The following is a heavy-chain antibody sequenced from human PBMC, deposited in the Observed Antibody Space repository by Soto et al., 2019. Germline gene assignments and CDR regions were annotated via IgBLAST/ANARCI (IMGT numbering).Heavy chain of an antibody. CDR2: IYSGGST. V-gene: IGHV3-66*01. Sequence: PGGSLRLSCAASGFTVSSNYMSWVRQAPGKGLEWVSVIYSGGSTYYADSVKGRFTISRDNSKNTLYLQMNSLRAEDTAVYYCAKEPRYFDWLLYPYYYYVMDVWGQGTTVTVSS. J-gene: IGHJ6*02. D-gene: IGHD3-9*01. CDR3: AKEPRYFDWLLYPYYYYVMDV. CDR1: GFTVSSNY.